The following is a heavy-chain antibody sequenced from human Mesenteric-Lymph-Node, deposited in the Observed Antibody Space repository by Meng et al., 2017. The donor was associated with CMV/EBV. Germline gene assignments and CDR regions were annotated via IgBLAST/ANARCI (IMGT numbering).Heavy chain of an antibody. Sequence: GESLKISCAASGFTFSDYYMSWIRQAPGKGLEWVSYISSSGNTIYYADSVKGRFTISRDNAKNSLYIQMNSLRAEDTAVYYCARVGHQLPPYFDYWGQGTLVTVSS. V-gene: IGHV3-11*01. CDR1: GFTFSDYY. CDR3: ARVGHQLPPYFDY. CDR2: ISSSGNTI. D-gene: IGHD2-2*01. J-gene: IGHJ4*02.